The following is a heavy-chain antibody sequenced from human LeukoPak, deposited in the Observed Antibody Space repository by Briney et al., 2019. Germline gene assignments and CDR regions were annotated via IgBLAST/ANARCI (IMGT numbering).Heavy chain of an antibody. CDR1: GNSVSSDDHF. CDR2: IYHRGST. CDR3: AREVGNYDFWSGPYYNHYFDY. Sequence: SETLSLTCAVSGNSVSSDDHFWSWIRQPPGRGLEWIGYIYHRGSTSYNPSLRSRVPVSLDKSRNQFSLTLYSVPAADTAVYYCAREVGNYDFWSGPYYNHYFDYWGQGTLVTVSS. D-gene: IGHD3-3*01. V-gene: IGHV4-30-2*01. J-gene: IGHJ4*02.